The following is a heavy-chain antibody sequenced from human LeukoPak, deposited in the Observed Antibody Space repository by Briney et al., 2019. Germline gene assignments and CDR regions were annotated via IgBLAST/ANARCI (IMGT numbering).Heavy chain of an antibody. V-gene: IGHV4-59*01. CDR1: GGSITGYY. D-gene: IGHD3-16*01. CDR3: ARVFGGGRGGWFDP. Sequence: ASETLSLTCTVSGGSITGYYWTWLRQPPGKGLEWIGYIYYSGSSNYNPSLKSRVTISIHTSKNQFSLNLSSVTAADTAVYYCARVFGGGRGGWFDPWGQGTLVAVSS. J-gene: IGHJ5*02. CDR2: IYYSGSS.